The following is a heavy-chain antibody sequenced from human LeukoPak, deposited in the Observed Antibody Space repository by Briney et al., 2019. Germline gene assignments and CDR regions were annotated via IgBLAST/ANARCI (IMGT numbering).Heavy chain of an antibody. CDR3: ARDIVSGSGSLDY. CDR1: RFTFSNYW. J-gene: IGHJ4*02. V-gene: IGHV3-74*01. Sequence: GGSLRLSCAASRFTFSNYWMRWVRQAPGKGLVWVSRVKSDGSNPSYADSVKGRFTISRDNAENMLYLQMNTLGAEDTAVYYCARDIVSGSGSLDYWGQGTLVTVSS. CDR2: VKSDGSNP. D-gene: IGHD3-10*01.